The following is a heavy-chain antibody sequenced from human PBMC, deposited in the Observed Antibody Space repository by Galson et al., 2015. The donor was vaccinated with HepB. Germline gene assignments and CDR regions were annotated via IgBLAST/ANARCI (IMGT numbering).Heavy chain of an antibody. CDR3: AKDPVQNNWNDFNWYFDL. D-gene: IGHD1-20*01. V-gene: IGHV3-23*01. J-gene: IGHJ2*01. CDR2: ISGSGGST. Sequence: SLRLSCAASGFTFSSYAMSWVRQAPGKGLEWVSAISGSGGSTYYADSVKGRFTISRDNSKNTLYLQMNSLRAEDTAVYYCAKDPVQNNWNDFNWYFDLWGRGTLVTVSS. CDR1: GFTFSSYA.